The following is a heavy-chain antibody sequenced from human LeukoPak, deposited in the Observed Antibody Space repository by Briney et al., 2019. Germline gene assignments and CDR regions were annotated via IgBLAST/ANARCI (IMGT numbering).Heavy chain of an antibody. D-gene: IGHD1-26*01. J-gene: IGHJ5*02. CDR3: ARDSGSYGHNWFDP. CDR2: TYYRSNWYT. CDR1: GDTVSSNSAA. Sequence: SQTLSLTCAISGDTVSSNSAAWNWIRQSPSRGLEWLVRTYYRSNWYTDYAVSVKSRITINTDTSKNQFSLQLNSVTPEDTAVYYCARDSGSYGHNWFDPWGQGTLVTVSS. V-gene: IGHV6-1*01.